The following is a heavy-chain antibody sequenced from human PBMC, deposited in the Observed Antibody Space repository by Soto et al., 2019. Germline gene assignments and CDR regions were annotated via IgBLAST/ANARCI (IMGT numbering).Heavy chain of an antibody. V-gene: IGHV1-18*01. J-gene: IGHJ4*02. CDR3: ARRYGDPSSSTGLDN. CDR2: INTYSGKT. Sequence: GPEVKKPGASVKVSCKASGYNFGIYSITWVRQAPGQGLEWLGGINTYSGKTYYAQKVQGRVTLTTDTSTNTAYMDMRSLRSDDTAVYYCARRYGDPSSSTGLDNWGQGTLVSVSS. D-gene: IGHD2-21*02. CDR1: GYNFGIYS.